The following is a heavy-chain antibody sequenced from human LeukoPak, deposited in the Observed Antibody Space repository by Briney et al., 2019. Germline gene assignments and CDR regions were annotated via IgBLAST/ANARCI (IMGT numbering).Heavy chain of an antibody. CDR2: IRSKANSYAT. CDR1: GFTFSGSA. Sequence: QPGGSLRLSCAASGFTFSGSAMHWVRQASGKGLEWVGRIRSKANSYATAYAASVKGRFTISRDDSKNTAYLQMNSLKTEDTAVYYCTRAYSGSPVHWGQGTPVTVSS. V-gene: IGHV3-73*01. J-gene: IGHJ4*02. D-gene: IGHD1-26*01. CDR3: TRAYSGSPVH.